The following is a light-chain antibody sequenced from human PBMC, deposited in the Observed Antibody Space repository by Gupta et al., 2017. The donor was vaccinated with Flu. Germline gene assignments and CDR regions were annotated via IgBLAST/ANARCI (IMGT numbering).Light chain of an antibody. J-gene: IGLJ3*02. CDR1: NSHIGANY. CDR3: GMWLNSLDSWV. CDR2: END. V-gene: IGLV1-51*02. Sequence: QSVLTQPPSVTAAPGQHITISCSGSNSHIGANYISWYQRLPGTAPKLLIFENDKRPSGIPDRFSGSKSGTSATLVITGLQTGDEADYYCGMWLNSLDSWVFGGGTKLTVL.